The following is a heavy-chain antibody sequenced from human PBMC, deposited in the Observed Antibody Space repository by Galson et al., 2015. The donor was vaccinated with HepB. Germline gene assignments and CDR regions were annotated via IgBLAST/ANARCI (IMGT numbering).Heavy chain of an antibody. CDR1: GYHFTTFW. CDR3: ARQGSDSFGY. V-gene: IGHV5-51*01. J-gene: IGHJ4*02. Sequence: QSGAEVKKPGESLRISCKTSGYHFTTFWIGWVRQMPGKGLEWMGIIFPGDSDTKYSPAFEGQVTISADESIDTAYLQWSSLKASDTAMYFCARQGSDSFGYWGQGTMITVSS. CDR2: IFPGDSDT. D-gene: IGHD3-10*01.